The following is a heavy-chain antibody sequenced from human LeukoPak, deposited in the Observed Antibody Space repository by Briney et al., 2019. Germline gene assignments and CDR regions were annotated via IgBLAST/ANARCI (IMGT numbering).Heavy chain of an antibody. CDR1: GGSISSYY. D-gene: IGHD5-12*01. V-gene: IGHV4-59*01. CDR3: ARGGGIVATIDC. CDR2: IYYSGST. Sequence: SETLSLTCTVSGGSISSYYWSWIRQPPGKGLEWIGYIYYSGSTNYNPSLRSRVTISVDTSKNQFSLKLSSVTAADTAVYYCARGGGIVATIDCWGQGTLVTVSS. J-gene: IGHJ4*02.